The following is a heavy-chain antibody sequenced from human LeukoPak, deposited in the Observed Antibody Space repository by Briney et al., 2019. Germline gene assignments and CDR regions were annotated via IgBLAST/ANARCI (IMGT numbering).Heavy chain of an antibody. V-gene: IGHV1-18*01. D-gene: IGHD6-6*01. CDR1: GYTFTSYG. CDR2: ISGYNGNT. J-gene: IGHJ4*02. CDR3: ARDGSSSRFDY. Sequence: ASVKVSCKASGYTFTSYGISWVRQAPGQGPEWMGWISGYNGNTNYAQKFQGRVIMTTDTSTSTAYMELRSLRSDDTAVYYCARDGSSSRFDYWGQGTLVTVSS.